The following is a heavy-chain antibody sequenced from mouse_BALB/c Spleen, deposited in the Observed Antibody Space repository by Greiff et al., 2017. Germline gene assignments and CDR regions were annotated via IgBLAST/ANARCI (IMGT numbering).Heavy chain of an antibody. V-gene: IGHV14-3*02. Sequence: VQLKQSGAELVKPGASVKLSCTASGFNIKDTYMHWVKQRPEQGLEWIGRIDPANGNTKYDPKFQGKATITADTSSNTAYLQLSSLTSEDTAVYYCASSTRRTTGYAMDYWGQGTSVTGAS. CDR3: ASSTRRTTGYAMDY. CDR1: GFNIKDTY. D-gene: IGHD2-4*01. J-gene: IGHJ4*01. CDR2: IDPANGNT.